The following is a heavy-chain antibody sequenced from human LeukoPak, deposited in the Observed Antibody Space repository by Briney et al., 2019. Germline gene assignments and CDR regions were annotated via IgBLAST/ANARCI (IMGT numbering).Heavy chain of an antibody. D-gene: IGHD5-12*01. Sequence: TGGSLRLSCAASGFTFSSYAMHWVRQAPGKGLEWVAVISYDGSNKYYADSVKGRFTISRDNSKNTLYLQMNSLRAEDTAVYYCARVGAKWLRGPSDYWGQGTLVTVSS. CDR2: ISYDGSNK. CDR3: ARVGAKWLRGPSDY. V-gene: IGHV3-30-3*01. CDR1: GFTFSSYA. J-gene: IGHJ4*02.